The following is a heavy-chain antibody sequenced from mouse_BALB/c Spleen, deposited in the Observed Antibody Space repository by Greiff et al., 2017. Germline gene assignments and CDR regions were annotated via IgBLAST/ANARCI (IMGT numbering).Heavy chain of an antibody. CDR2: ISDGGSYT. Sequence: EVQLVESGGGLVKPGGSLKLSCAASGFTFSDYYMYWVRQTPEKRLEWVATISDGGSYTYYPDSVKGRFTISRDNAKNNLYLQMSSLKSEDTAMYYCARDRSYDDAMDYWGQGTSVTVSS. CDR1: GFTFSDYY. CDR3: ARDRSYDDAMDY. D-gene: IGHD2-3*01. V-gene: IGHV5-4*02. J-gene: IGHJ4*01.